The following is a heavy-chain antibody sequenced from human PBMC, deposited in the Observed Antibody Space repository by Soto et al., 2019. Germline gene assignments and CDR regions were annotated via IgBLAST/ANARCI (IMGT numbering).Heavy chain of an antibody. D-gene: IGHD3-22*01. V-gene: IGHV3-7*04. J-gene: IGHJ3*02. CDR2: IKPDGSEK. CDR1: GFTFSTYW. Sequence: GESLKISCAASGFTFSTYWMSWVRQPPGKGLEWVANIKPDGSEKWYVDSVKGRFTISRDNAKNSLYLQMNSLRAEDTAVYYCARGDYYDNSGPFSDAFDIWGQGTMVTVSS. CDR3: ARGDYYDNSGPFSDAFDI.